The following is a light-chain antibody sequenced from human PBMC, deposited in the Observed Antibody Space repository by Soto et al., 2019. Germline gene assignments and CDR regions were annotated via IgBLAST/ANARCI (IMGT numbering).Light chain of an antibody. J-gene: IGKJ3*01. CDR3: QKYNGAPFP. CDR1: QDISNY. V-gene: IGKV1-27*01. CDR2: TAS. Sequence: DIQMTQSPSSLSASVGDRVTITCWASQDISNYLAWYQQKPGKVPELLIYTASTLQSGVPSRFSGSGSVTDFTLTISSLQPEDVALYYYQKYNGAPFPFGPGTKVDIK.